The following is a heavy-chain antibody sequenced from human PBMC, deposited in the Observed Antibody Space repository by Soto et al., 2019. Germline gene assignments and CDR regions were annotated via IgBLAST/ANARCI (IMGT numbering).Heavy chain of an antibody. CDR1: GFTFDTYA. Sequence: EVQLLESGGGLVQPGGSLRLSSVPSGFTFDTYAMSWVRQIPGKGLEWVSTISASGSTTYYADSVKGRFTISRDNVKKTLHLQLNSVTAEDAAVYYCAKRGPGSDYYYGLDVWGQGTTVTVSS. V-gene: IGHV3-23*01. CDR2: ISASGSTT. D-gene: IGHD2-15*01. J-gene: IGHJ6*02. CDR3: AKRGPGSDYYYGLDV.